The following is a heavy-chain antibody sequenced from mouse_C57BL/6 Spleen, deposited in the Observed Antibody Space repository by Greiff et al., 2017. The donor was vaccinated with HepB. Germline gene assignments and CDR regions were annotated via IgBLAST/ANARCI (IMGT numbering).Heavy chain of an antibody. CDR2: INPSNGGT. V-gene: IGHV1-53*01. CDR3: ARSGSYYGFPGYFDY. CDR1: GYTFTSYW. Sequence: QVHVKQPGTELVKPGASVKLSCKASGYTFTSYWMHWVKQRPGQGLEWIGNINPSNGGTNYNEKFKSKATLTVDKSSSTAYMQLSSLTSEDSAVYYCARSGSYYGFPGYFDYWGQGTTLTVSS. D-gene: IGHD1-1*01. J-gene: IGHJ2*01.